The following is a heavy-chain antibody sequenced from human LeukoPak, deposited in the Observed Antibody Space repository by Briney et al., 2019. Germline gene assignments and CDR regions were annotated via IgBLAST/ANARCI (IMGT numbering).Heavy chain of an antibody. CDR3: ARTVMGWFDP. Sequence: SETLSLTCTVSGGSISSYYWSWIRQPPRKGLEWIGYIYYSGSTNYNPSLKSRVTISVDTSKNQFSLKLSSVTAADTAVYYCARTVMGWFDPWGQGTLVTVSS. D-gene: IGHD2-8*01. CDR1: GGSISSYY. CDR2: IYYSGST. J-gene: IGHJ5*02. V-gene: IGHV4-59*08.